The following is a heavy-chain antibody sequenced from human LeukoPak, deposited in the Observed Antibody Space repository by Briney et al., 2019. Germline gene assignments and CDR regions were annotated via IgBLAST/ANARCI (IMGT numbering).Heavy chain of an antibody. CDR3: AKDWDPILTDYSLFDY. Sequence: GGSLRLSCAASGFTFSSYAMSWVRQAPGKGLEWVSAISGSGGSTYYADSVKGRFTISRDNSKNTLYLQMNGLRAEDTAVYYCAKDWDPILTDYSLFDYWGQGTLVTVSS. D-gene: IGHD3-9*01. CDR2: ISGSGGST. J-gene: IGHJ4*02. CDR1: GFTFSSYA. V-gene: IGHV3-23*01.